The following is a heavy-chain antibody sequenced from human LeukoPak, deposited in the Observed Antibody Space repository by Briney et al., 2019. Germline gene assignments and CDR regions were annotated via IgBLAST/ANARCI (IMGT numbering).Heavy chain of an antibody. CDR3: ARRLVTWYYYYMDV. CDR1: GGSFSGYY. D-gene: IGHD2-21*02. CDR2: INHSGST. V-gene: IGHV4-34*01. Sequence: RTSETLSLTCAVYGGSFSGYYWSWIRQPPGKGLGWIGEINHSGSTNYNPSLKSRVTISVDTSKNQFSLKLSSVTAADTAVYYCARRLVTWYYYYMDVWGKGTTVTVSS. J-gene: IGHJ6*03.